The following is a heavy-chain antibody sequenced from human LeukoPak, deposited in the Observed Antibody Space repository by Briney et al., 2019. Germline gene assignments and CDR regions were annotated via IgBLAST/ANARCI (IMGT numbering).Heavy chain of an antibody. J-gene: IGHJ4*02. Sequence: SETLSLTCTVSGGSISSSSYYWGWIRQPPGKGLEWIGEINHSGSTNYNPSLKSRVTISVDTSKNQFSLKLSSVTAADTAVYYCARHQYRSYMVRGVIITSPLDYWGQGTLVTVSS. V-gene: IGHV4-39*01. CDR1: GGSISSSSYY. CDR3: ARHQYRSYMVRGVIITSPLDY. D-gene: IGHD3-10*01. CDR2: INHSGST.